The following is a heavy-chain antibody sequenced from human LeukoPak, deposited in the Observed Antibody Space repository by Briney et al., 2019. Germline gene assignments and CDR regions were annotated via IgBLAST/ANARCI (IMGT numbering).Heavy chain of an antibody. Sequence: PGRSLRLSCAASGFIFSRYAMSWVRQAPGKGREWVSAISGSGGSTYYADTVKGRFTISRDNSKNTLHLQMNSLRAEDTAVYYCAKDLHDYGNYVGWFDSWGQGTLVTVSS. CDR2: ISGSGGST. CDR1: GFIFSRYA. J-gene: IGHJ5*01. V-gene: IGHV3-23*01. D-gene: IGHD4-11*01. CDR3: AKDLHDYGNYVGWFDS.